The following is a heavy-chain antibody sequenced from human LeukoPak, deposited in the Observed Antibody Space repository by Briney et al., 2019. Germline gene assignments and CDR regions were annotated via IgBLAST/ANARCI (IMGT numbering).Heavy chain of an antibody. D-gene: IGHD1-14*01. CDR2: ISDTTSDI. V-gene: IGHV3-21*06. CDR1: GFSFSTHS. CDR3: ATDGLGLLPGDALDI. Sequence: PGGSLRLSCAASGFSFSTHSMNWVRQAPGKGLEWVSYISDTTSDIHYADSVKGRFTISKDNAKNSLSLQMNSLRAEDTAIYYCATDGLGLLPGDALDIWGQGTMATVSS. J-gene: IGHJ3*02.